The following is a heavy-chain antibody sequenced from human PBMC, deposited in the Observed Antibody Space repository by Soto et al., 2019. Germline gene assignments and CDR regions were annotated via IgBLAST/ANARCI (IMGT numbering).Heavy chain of an antibody. CDR2: ISTYNGNT. CDR1: GYTFTSYG. V-gene: IGHV1-18*01. D-gene: IGHD3-3*01. Sequence: ASVKVSCKASGYTFTSYGITWVRQAPGQGLEWMGWISTYNGNTKHAQKVHGRVTMTADTSTSTAYMELRSLRSDDTAVYYCARVRFLEWLSAYNWFDPWGQGTLVTVSS. CDR3: ARVRFLEWLSAYNWFDP. J-gene: IGHJ5*02.